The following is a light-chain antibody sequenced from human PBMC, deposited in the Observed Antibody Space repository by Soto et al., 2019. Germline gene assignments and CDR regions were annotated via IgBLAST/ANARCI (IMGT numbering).Light chain of an antibody. CDR3: QQYGSSPET. J-gene: IGKJ1*01. CDR1: QSVSSNF. V-gene: IGKV3-20*01. Sequence: EIVLTQSPGTLSLSPGERATLSCRASQSVSSNFLAWYQQKPGQAPRLLIYGASNRATGIPDRFSGSGSGTDFTLTISRLEPEDFAMYYWQQYGSSPETFGQGTKVEIK. CDR2: GAS.